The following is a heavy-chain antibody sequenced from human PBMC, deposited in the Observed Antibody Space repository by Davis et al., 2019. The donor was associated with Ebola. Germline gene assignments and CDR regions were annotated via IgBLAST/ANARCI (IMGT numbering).Heavy chain of an antibody. D-gene: IGHD2-2*01. J-gene: IGHJ3*02. CDR1: GFTFTSSA. CDR3: AAGVGEDIVVVPTAFDI. Sequence: SVKVSCKASGFTFTSSAVQWVRQARGQRLEWIGWIVVGSGNTNYAQKFQERVTITRDMSTSTAYMELSSLRSEDTAVYYCAAGVGEDIVVVPTAFDIWGQGTMVTVSS. CDR2: IVVGSGNT. V-gene: IGHV1-58*01.